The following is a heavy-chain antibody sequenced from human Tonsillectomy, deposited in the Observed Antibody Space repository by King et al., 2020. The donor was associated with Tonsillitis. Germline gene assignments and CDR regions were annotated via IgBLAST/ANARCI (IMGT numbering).Heavy chain of an antibody. CDR1: GFTFSSYA. D-gene: IGHD3-3*01. Sequence: VQLVESGGGLIQPGGSLRLSCAASGFTFSSYAMNWVRQAPGKGLEWVSGISGSGSSTYYADSVKGRFAISRDNSKNTLYLQMNSLRAEDTAVYYCAKDRDFCSPHVMDVWGQGTTVTVSS. J-gene: IGHJ6*02. CDR3: AKDRDFCSPHVMDV. CDR2: ISGSGSST. V-gene: IGHV3-23*04.